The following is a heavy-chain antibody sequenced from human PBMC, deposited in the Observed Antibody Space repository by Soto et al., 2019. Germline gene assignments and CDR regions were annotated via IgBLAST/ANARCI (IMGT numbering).Heavy chain of an antibody. J-gene: IGHJ4*02. CDR3: ARVGQKDD. Sequence: SETLSLTCAVYGGSFSGYYWSWIRQPPGKGLEWIGEINHSGSTNYNPSLKSRVTISVDTSKNQFSLKLSSVTAADTAVYYCARVGQKDDWGQGTLVTVSS. CDR2: INHSGST. V-gene: IGHV4-34*01. CDR1: GGSFSGYY.